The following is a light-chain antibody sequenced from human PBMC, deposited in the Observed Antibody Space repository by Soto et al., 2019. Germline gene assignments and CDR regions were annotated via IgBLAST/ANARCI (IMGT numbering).Light chain of an antibody. CDR2: DAS. V-gene: IGKV3-15*01. CDR1: QSVRSD. Sequence: EILMTQSPATLSVSPVERATLSCMASQSVRSDLAWYQQKPGQAPRLLIYDASTRATDIPARFSGSGSGTEFTLTISSLQSEDFAVYYCQQYSVWPPVLTFGGGTKVDIK. CDR3: QQYSVWPPVLT. J-gene: IGKJ4*01.